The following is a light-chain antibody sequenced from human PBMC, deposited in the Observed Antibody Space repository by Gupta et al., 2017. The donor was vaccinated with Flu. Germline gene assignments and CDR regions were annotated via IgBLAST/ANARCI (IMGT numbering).Light chain of an antibody. CDR1: QTVSNW. Sequence: DIQMTQSPSTLSASVGDRVTITCRATQTVSNWLAWFQQKPGKAPKLLIYKASTVENGVPSRFSGSGYGTAFTLTISSLQPDDFATYYCQQEDNYPGTFGKGTKVEIK. CDR3: QQEDNYPGT. V-gene: IGKV1-5*03. J-gene: IGKJ1*01. CDR2: KAS.